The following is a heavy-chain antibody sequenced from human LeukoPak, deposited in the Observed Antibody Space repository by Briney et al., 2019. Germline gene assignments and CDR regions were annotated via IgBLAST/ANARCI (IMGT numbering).Heavy chain of an antibody. D-gene: IGHD1-7*01. J-gene: IGHJ6*02. CDR1: GGSVTSYY. CDR3: ARDNWNYGSSMDV. CDR2: IYYSGST. V-gene: IGHV4-59*02. Sequence: SETLSLACTVSGGSVTSYYWSWIRQPPGKGLEWIGYIYYSGSTNYNPSLKSRVTISVDTSTNQFSLKLSSVTAADTAVYYCARDNWNYGSSMDVWGQGTTVTVSS.